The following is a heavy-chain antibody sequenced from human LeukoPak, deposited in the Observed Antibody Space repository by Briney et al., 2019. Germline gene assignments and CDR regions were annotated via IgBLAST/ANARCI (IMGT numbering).Heavy chain of an antibody. CDR2: IYSSGST. CDR3: AREEYSSRDYFYYRAMDV. D-gene: IGHD6-13*01. J-gene: IGHJ6*02. V-gene: IGHV4-4*07. CDR1: GGSISNYY. Sequence: SETLSLTCTVSGGSISNYYWSWIRQPAGKGLEWIGRIYSSGSTNYNPSLKSRVTMSVDTSKNQFSLNLSSVTAADTAVYYCAREEYSSRDYFYYRAMDVWGQGATVTVS.